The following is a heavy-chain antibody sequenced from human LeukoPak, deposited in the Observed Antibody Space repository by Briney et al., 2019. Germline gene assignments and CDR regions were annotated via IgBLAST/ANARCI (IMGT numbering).Heavy chain of an antibody. CDR1: GFTFDDYA. D-gene: IGHD6-13*01. Sequence: SLRLSCAASGFTFDDYAMHWVRPAPGKGLEWVSGISWNSGSIGYADSVKGRFTISRDNAKNSLYLQMNSLRAEDTALYYCARTQHQQPPWRDFDYWGQGTLVTVSS. V-gene: IGHV3-9*01. CDR2: ISWNSGSI. J-gene: IGHJ4*02. CDR3: ARTQHQQPPWRDFDY.